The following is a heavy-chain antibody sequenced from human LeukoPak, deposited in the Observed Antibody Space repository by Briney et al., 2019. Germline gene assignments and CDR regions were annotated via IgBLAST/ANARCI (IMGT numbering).Heavy chain of an antibody. V-gene: IGHV3-23*01. CDR2: ISGSGGST. CDR3: AKKHDYGDYDWFDP. Sequence: GGSLRLSCAASGFTFSNYGMSWVRQAPGKGLEWVSAISGSGGSTYYADSVKGRFTISRDNSKNTLYLQMNSLRAEDTAVYYCAKKHDYGDYDWFDPWGQGTLVTVSS. CDR1: GFTFSNYG. J-gene: IGHJ5*02. D-gene: IGHD4-17*01.